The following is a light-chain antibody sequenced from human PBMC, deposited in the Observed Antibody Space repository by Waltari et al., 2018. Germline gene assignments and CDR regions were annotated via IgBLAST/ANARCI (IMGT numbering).Light chain of an antibody. CDR3: QSYDSRRGGQVV. CDR2: GFS. Sequence: QSVLTQPPFLSGAPGQTITISCTGSSSNIGAGYDLNWYQQLPGKAPKLLMFGFSNRPSGVPARFSGSKSGTAAALAITGLQPEDEADYYCQSYDSRRGGQVVFGGGTKVTVL. J-gene: IGLJ3*02. V-gene: IGLV1-40*01. CDR1: SSNIGAGYD.